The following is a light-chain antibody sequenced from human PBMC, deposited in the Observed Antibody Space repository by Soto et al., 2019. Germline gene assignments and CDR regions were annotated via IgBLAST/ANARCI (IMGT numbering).Light chain of an antibody. CDR1: QSVSSIY. J-gene: IGKJ4*01. V-gene: IGKV3-20*01. CDR3: QQYGSSPLT. CDR2: GAS. Sequence: EIVLTQSAGTLSLSPGERATLSCSASQSVSSIYLAWYQQKPCQAPRLLIYGASSRATGIPDRFSGSGSGTDFTLTSSRLEPEEFAVYYCQQYGSSPLTFGGGTKVEIK.